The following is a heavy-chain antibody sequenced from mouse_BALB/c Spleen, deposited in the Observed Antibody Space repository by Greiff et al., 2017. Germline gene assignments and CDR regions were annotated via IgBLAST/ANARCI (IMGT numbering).Heavy chain of an antibody. D-gene: IGHD2-1*01. CDR1: GYSITSDYA. CDR2: ISYSGST. CDR3: ARGGGNYVGFAY. V-gene: IGHV3-2*02. Sequence: DVQLQESGPGLVKPSQSLSLTCTVTGYSITSDYAWNWIRQFPGNKLEWMGYISYSGSTSYNPSLKSRISITRDTSKNQFFLQLNSVTTEDTATYYCARGGGNYVGFAYWGQGTLVTVSA. J-gene: IGHJ3*01.